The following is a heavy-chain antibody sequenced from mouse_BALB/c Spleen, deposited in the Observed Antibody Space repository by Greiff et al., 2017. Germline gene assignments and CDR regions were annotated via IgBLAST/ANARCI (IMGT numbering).Heavy chain of an antibody. D-gene: IGHD2-12*01. J-gene: IGHJ3*01. CDR1: GYTFTDYE. Sequence: VKLMESGAELVRPGASVTLSCKASGYTFTDYEMHWVKQTPVHGLEWIGAIDPETGGTAYNQKFKGKATLTADKSSSTAYMELRSLTSEDSAVYYCTRLQRRFAYWGQGTLVTVSA. V-gene: IGHV1-15*01. CDR2: IDPETGGT. CDR3: TRLQRRFAY.